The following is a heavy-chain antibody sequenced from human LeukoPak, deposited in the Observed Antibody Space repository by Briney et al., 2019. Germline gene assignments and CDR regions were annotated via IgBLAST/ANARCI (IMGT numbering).Heavy chain of an antibody. CDR3: ARENGYRLDY. J-gene: IGHJ4*02. CDR1: GCMFSAYA. Sequence: GSLRLSCAASGCMFSAYAMNWVGQAPGKGLEWISYISSSSSSIYYADSVKGRFTISRDNARTSLYLQMESLRVDDTAVYFCARENGYRLDYWGQGSLVSVSS. D-gene: IGHD5-18*01. CDR2: ISSSSSSI. V-gene: IGHV3-48*04.